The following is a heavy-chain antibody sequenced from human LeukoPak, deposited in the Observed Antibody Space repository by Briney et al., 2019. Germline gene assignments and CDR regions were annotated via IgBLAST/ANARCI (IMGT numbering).Heavy chain of an antibody. CDR3: ARQSSSWSKFDY. J-gene: IGHJ4*02. D-gene: IGHD6-13*01. Sequence: PSETLSLTCAVSGYSISSGYYWGWIRQPPGKGLEWIGSIYHSGSTYYDPSLRSRVTISVDTSKNQFSLKLSSVTAADTAVYYCARQSSSWSKFDYWGQGTLVTVSS. CDR1: GYSISSGYY. CDR2: IYHSGST. V-gene: IGHV4-38-2*01.